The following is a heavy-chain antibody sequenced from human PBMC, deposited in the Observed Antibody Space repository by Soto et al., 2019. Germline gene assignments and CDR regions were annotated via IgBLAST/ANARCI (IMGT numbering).Heavy chain of an antibody. V-gene: IGHV3-30-3*01. CDR1: GFSFSSYA. D-gene: IGHD3-3*01. J-gene: IGHJ4*02. CDR2: ISYGGTNK. CDR3: ASAGGGGFNLIFCFAY. Sequence: QVQLVESGGGVVQPGRSLRLSCAASGFSFSSYAMHWVRQAPGKGLEWVASISYGGTNKYYADSVKGRFTISRDNSENTRYLQMNSLRPEDTAVFYCASAGGGGFNLIFCFAYWGLGTLVTVSS.